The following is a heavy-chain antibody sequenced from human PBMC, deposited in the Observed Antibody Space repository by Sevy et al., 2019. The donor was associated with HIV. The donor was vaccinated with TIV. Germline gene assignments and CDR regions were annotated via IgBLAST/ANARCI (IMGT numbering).Heavy chain of an antibody. V-gene: IGHV4-38-2*01. CDR1: GYSISSGYY. Sequence: SETLSLTCAVSGYSISSGYYWGWIRQPPGKGLEWIGSIYHGGSTYYNTSLKSRVTISVDTSKNQFSLKLSSVTAADTAVYYCARARYYDGSAYYYFDYWGQGTLVTVSS. J-gene: IGHJ4*02. CDR2: IYHGGST. CDR3: ARARYYDGSAYYYFDY. D-gene: IGHD3-22*01.